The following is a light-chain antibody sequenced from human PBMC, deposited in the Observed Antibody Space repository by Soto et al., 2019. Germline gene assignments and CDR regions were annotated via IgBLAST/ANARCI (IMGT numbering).Light chain of an antibody. CDR3: QTWGTGIRV. CDR2: LNSDGSH. Sequence: QLVLTQSPSASASLGASVKLTCTLSSGHSSYAIAWHQQQPEKGPRYLMKLNSDGSHSKGDGIPDRFSGSSSGAERYLTISGLQSEDEADYYCQTWGTGIRVFGGGTQLTVL. CDR1: SGHSSYA. J-gene: IGLJ2*01. V-gene: IGLV4-69*01.